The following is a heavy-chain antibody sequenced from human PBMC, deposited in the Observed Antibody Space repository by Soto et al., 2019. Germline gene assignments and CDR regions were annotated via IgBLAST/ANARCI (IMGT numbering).Heavy chain of an antibody. V-gene: IGHV4-59*13. CDR1: GGSISGYS. D-gene: IGHD2-15*01. Sequence: SETLSLTCTVSGGSISGYSWSWIRQSPGKGLEWIGYIYYSGSTNYNPSLKSRFTISVDTSKNRFSLKLSSVTVADSAVYYCARAQAAYYFDYWGQGTVVTVSS. CDR2: IYYSGST. CDR3: ARAQAAYYFDY. J-gene: IGHJ4*02.